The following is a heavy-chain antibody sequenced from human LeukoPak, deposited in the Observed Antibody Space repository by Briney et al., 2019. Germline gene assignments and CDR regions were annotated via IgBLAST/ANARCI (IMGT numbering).Heavy chain of an antibody. V-gene: IGHV1-18*01. CDR3: ARELAQWQLVHHFGY. J-gene: IGHJ4*02. Sequence: ASVKVSCKASGYXFTTYSINWVRQAPGQGLEWMGWISPYNGNTDYAQEFQGRVTMTTDTPTNTAYMELRSLRSDDTAVYYCARELAQWQLVHHFGYWGQGTLVTVSS. CDR1: GYXFTTYS. CDR2: ISPYNGNT. D-gene: IGHD6-6*01.